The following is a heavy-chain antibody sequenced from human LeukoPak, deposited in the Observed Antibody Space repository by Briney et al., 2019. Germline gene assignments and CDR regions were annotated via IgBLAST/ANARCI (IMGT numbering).Heavy chain of an antibody. J-gene: IGHJ5*02. Sequence: ASVKVPCKASGGTFSSYAISWVRQAPGQGLEWMGWISAYNGNTNYAQKLQGRVTMTTDTSTSTAYMELRSLRSDDTAVYYCARILGYCSSTSCYDWFDPWGQGTLVTVSS. D-gene: IGHD2-2*01. CDR1: GGTFSSYA. CDR3: ARILGYCSSTSCYDWFDP. V-gene: IGHV1-18*01. CDR2: ISAYNGNT.